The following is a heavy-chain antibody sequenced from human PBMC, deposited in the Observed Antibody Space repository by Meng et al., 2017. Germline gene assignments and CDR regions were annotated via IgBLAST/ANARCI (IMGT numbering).Heavy chain of an antibody. Sequence: GESLKTSCAASGFTVSSNYMSWVRQAPGKGLEWVSVIYSGGSTYYADSVKGRFTISRDNSKNTLYLQMNSLRAKDTDVYVCARVTVTRQDAFDIWGQGTLVTVSS. V-gene: IGHV3-53*01. CDR3: ARVTVTRQDAFDI. D-gene: IGHD4-11*01. CDR2: IYSGGST. J-gene: IGHJ3*02. CDR1: GFTVSSNY.